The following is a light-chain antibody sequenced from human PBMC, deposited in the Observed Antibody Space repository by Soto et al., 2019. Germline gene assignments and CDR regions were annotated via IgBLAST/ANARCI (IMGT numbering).Light chain of an antibody. CDR1: QSVSTN. Sequence: EIVLTQSPGTLSLSPGERATLSCRASQSVSTNLAWYQQKPGQAPRLLIYGASSRATGIPDRFSGSGSGTDFTLTINRLEPEDFALYSCQQYGSSPTFDQGTKVEIK. CDR2: GAS. CDR3: QQYGSSPT. V-gene: IGKV3-20*01. J-gene: IGKJ1*01.